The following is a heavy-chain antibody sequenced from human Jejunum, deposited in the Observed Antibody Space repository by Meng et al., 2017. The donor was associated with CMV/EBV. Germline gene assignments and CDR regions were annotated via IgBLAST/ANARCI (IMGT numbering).Heavy chain of an antibody. CDR3: TTAKNYAFDY. V-gene: IGHV3-23*01. Sequence: CAASEFAFNNHAMAGVRQAPGKGLEWVSLIGDTDTSTYYAGSVKGRFTISTDQSKTTLYLQMNSLRAEDTAVYYCTTAKNYAFDYWGQGALVTVSS. CDR2: IGDTDTST. J-gene: IGHJ4*02. CDR1: EFAFNNHA. D-gene: IGHD3-16*01.